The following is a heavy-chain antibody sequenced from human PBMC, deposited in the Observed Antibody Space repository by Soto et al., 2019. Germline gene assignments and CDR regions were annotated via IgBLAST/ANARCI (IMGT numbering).Heavy chain of an antibody. CDR2: IRSKANSYAT. D-gene: IGHD5-12*01. CDR1: GFTFSGSA. V-gene: IGHV3-73*01. J-gene: IGHJ6*02. CDR3: TTRRDGYNYYYGMDV. Sequence: PGGSLRLSCAASGFTFSGSAMHWVRQASGKGLEWVGRIRSKANSYATAYAASVKGRFTISRDDSKNTAYLQMNSLKTEDTAVYYCTTRRDGYNYYYGMDVWGQGTTVTVSS.